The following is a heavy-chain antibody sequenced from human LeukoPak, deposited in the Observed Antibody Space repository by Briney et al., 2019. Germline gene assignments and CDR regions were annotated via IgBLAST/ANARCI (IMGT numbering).Heavy chain of an antibody. Sequence: PRASAEVSCKASGYPFTGYYLHWVRQAPGQGLEWMGWINPDTGGTNYAQKLQGRVTMTRDTSIGTAYMELSGLTSDDTATYYCARDLRALWDYFDYWGQGTRVPVSS. CDR3: ARDLRALWDYFDY. D-gene: IGHD4-17*01. CDR2: INPDTGGT. V-gene: IGHV1-2*02. J-gene: IGHJ4*02. CDR1: GYPFTGYY.